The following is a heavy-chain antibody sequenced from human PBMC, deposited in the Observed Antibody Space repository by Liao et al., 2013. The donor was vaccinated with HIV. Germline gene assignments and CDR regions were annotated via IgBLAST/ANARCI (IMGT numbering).Heavy chain of an antibody. CDR3: ARGRTTVTTGLWYFDL. CDR1: GGSISGYY. Sequence: QVQLQESGPGLVKPSQTLSLTCIVSGGSISGYYWSWIRQPAGQKLEWIGRVFTTGSTNYSPSLKSRVTISLDMSKNQFSLNLTSTTVADTAVYFCARGRTTVTTGLWYFDLWGPGTLVTVSS. CDR2: VFTTGST. V-gene: IGHV4-4*07. J-gene: IGHJ2*01. D-gene: IGHD4-17*01.